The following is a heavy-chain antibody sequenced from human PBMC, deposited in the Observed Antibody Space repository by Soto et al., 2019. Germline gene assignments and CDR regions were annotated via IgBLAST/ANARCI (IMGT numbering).Heavy chain of an antibody. CDR1: GGTFSSYT. CDR3: ARTTMTTVVTPRNYYYGMDV. J-gene: IGHJ6*02. CDR2: IIPILGIA. Sequence: QVQLVQSGAEVKKPGSSVKVSCKASGGTFSSYTISWVRQAPGQGLEWMGRIIPILGIANYAQKFEGRVTIAEDKSTSTAYMELSSLRSEDTAVYYCARTTMTTVVTPRNYYYGMDVWGQGTTVTVSS. V-gene: IGHV1-69*02. D-gene: IGHD4-17*01.